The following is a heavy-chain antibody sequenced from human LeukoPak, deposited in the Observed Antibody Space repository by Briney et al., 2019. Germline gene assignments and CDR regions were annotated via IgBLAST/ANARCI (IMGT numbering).Heavy chain of an antibody. CDR1: GGSISSSSYY. D-gene: IGHD4-17*01. CDR3: ARLGYDYGDYVWRN. CDR2: IYYSGST. V-gene: IGHV4-39*01. Sequence: PSETLSLTCTVSGGSISSSSYYWGWIRQPPGKGLEWTGSIYYSGSTYYNPSLKSRVTISVDTSKNQVSLKLSSVTAADTAVYYCARLGYDYGDYVWRNWGQGTLVTVSP. J-gene: IGHJ4*02.